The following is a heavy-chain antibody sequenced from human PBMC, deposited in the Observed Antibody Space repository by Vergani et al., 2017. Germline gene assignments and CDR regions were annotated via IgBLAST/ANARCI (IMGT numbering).Heavy chain of an antibody. Sequence: VQLVESGGGLVQPGGSLRLSCAASGFTFSSYGMHWVRQAPGKGLEWVAVIWYDGSNKYYADSVKGRFTISRDNSKNTLYLQMNSLRAEDTAVYYCAKSYYDFWSGPPSGYYMDVWGKGTTVTVSS. D-gene: IGHD3-3*01. CDR2: IWYDGSNK. J-gene: IGHJ6*03. CDR3: AKSYYDFWSGPPSGYYMDV. V-gene: IGHV3-30*02. CDR1: GFTFSSYG.